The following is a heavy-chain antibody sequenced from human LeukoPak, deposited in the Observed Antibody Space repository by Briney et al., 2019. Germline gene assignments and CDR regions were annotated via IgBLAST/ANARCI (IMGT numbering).Heavy chain of an antibody. CDR1: GGSISSGSYY. D-gene: IGHD1-1*01. J-gene: IGHJ4*02. V-gene: IGHV4-61*02. CDR3: ARGERNGPDY. CDR2: IYTSGTT. Sequence: SETLSLTCTVSGGSISSGSYYWSWIRQPAGKGLEWIGRIYTSGTTNYNPSLRSRVTISVNTSKNQFSLKLSSVTAADTAVYYCARGERNGPDYWGQGTLVTVSS.